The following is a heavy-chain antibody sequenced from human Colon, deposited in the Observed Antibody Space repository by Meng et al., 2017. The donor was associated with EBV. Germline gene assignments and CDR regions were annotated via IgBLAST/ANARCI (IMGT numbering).Heavy chain of an antibody. J-gene: IGHJ5*02. CDR3: ARASYGSGSPLGESWFDP. V-gene: IGHV4-31*03. Sequence: HVQLQEVGAGLCNPSEHLSLTCTVSGGSISSGGYYWSWIRQHPGKGLEWIGYIHDSGSTYYNPSLKSRVTISADTSKNQFSLKLSSVTAADTAVYYCARASYGSGSPLGESWFDPWGQGTLVTVSS. D-gene: IGHD3-10*01. CDR2: IHDSGST. CDR1: GGSISSGGYY.